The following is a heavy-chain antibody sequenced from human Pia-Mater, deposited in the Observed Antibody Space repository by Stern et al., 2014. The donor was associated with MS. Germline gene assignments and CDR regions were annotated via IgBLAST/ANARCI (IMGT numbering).Heavy chain of an antibody. CDR2: IDPIFGTT. V-gene: IGHV1-69*06. D-gene: IGHD3-9*01. CDR3: AGPRYNF. CDR1: GGTFLNYA. J-gene: IGHJ4*02. Sequence: QVQLVQSGAEVKKPGSSGKVSCKASGGTFLNYAITWLRQAPGQGLEWMRDIDPIFGTTNHAQKFRGRVTITADRSTSTAYMEMSSLRSEDTAVYYCAGPRYNFWGQGTLVVVSS.